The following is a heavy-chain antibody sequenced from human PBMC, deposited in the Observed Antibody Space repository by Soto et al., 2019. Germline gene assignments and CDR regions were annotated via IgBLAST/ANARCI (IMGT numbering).Heavy chain of an antibody. D-gene: IGHD5-18*01. CDR1: GGSFSGHY. V-gene: IGHV4-34*02. J-gene: IGHJ6*02. CDR3: ARVGGEYTYGAMDV. CDR2: INYSGST. Sequence: QVQLQQWGAGLLRPSETLSLTCAVYGGSFSGHYWSWIRQPPGKGLEWIGEINYSGSTNYNPSLRSRRTRSVTTSKNQASLTLPSVTAADTAVYYCARVGGEYTYGAMDVWGQGTTVTVSS.